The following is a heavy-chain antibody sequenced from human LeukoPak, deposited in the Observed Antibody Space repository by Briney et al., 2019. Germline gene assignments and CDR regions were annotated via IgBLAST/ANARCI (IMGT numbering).Heavy chain of an antibody. J-gene: IGHJ6*03. V-gene: IGHV3-48*03. CDR2: ITSSGDSI. Sequence: SGGSLRLSCAASGFTFSSYEMNWVRQAPGKGLEWVLYITSSGDSIYNADSVKGRFTISRDNAKNSLYLQMNSLRAEDTAVYFCARPTWTNYMDVWGKGTAVTISS. CDR3: ARPTWTNYMDV. D-gene: IGHD3/OR15-3a*01. CDR1: GFTFSSYE.